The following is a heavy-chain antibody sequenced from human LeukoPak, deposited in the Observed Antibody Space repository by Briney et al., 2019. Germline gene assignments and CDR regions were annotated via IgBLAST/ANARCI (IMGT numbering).Heavy chain of an antibody. CDR2: ISYDGSNK. Sequence: PGGSLRLSCAASGFTFSSYGMHWVRQAPGKGLEWVAVISYDGSNKYYADSVKGRFTISRDNSKNTLYLQMNSLRAEDTAVYYCAKDRAVAGNDYWGQGTLVTVSS. D-gene: IGHD6-19*01. J-gene: IGHJ4*02. CDR3: AKDRAVAGNDY. V-gene: IGHV3-30*18. CDR1: GFTFSSYG.